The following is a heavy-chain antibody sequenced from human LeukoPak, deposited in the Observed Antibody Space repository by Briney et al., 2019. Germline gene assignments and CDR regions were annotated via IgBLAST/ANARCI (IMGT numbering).Heavy chain of an antibody. Sequence: PSETLSLTCAVYGGSFSGYYWSWIRQPPGKGLEWIGEINHSGSTNYNPSLKSRVTISVDTSKNQFSLKLSSVTAADTAVYYCARASRDVWGSYRYTRLDYWGQETLVTVSS. CDR3: ARASRDVWGSYRYTRLDY. CDR2: INHSGST. V-gene: IGHV4-34*01. D-gene: IGHD3-16*02. J-gene: IGHJ4*02. CDR1: GGSFSGYY.